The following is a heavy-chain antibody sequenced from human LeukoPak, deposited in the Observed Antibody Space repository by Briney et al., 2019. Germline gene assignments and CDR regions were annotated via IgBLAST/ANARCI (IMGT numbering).Heavy chain of an antibody. J-gene: IGHJ3*02. CDR2: IYYSGST. CDR3: ARDNWVAAAGLHAFDI. D-gene: IGHD6-13*01. V-gene: IGHV4-39*07. Sequence: SETLSLTCTVSGGSISSSSYYWGWIRQPPGKGLEWIGSIYYSGSTYYNPSLKSRVTLSVDTSKNQFSLKLSSVTAADTAVYYCARDNWVAAAGLHAFDIWGQGTMVTVSS. CDR1: GGSISSSSYY.